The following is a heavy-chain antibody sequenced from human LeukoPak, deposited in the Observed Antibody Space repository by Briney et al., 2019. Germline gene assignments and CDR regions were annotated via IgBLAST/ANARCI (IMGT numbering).Heavy chain of an antibody. Sequence: SETLSLTCAVYGGSFSGYYWSWIRQPPGKGLEWIGEINHSGSTNYNPSLKSRVTISVDTSKNQFSLKLSSVTAADTAVYYCARGVAGTRNYYYYMDVWGKGTTVTVSS. CDR3: ARGVAGTRNYYYYMDV. CDR1: GGSFSGYY. J-gene: IGHJ6*03. D-gene: IGHD6-19*01. CDR2: INHSGST. V-gene: IGHV4-34*01.